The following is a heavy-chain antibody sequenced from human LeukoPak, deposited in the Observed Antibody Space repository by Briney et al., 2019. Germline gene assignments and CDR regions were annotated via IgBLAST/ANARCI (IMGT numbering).Heavy chain of an antibody. CDR1: GFTFSSYG. D-gene: IGHD2-15*01. CDR2: ISTTGDTI. CDR3: ARDGDCSGGSCSLGDFDY. Sequence: GGSLRLSCAASGFTFSSYGMSWVRQAPGKGLEWVAYISTTGDTIYYADSVRGRVTISRDNTKNSLYLQMNSLRAEDTAVYYCARDGDCSGGSCSLGDFDYWGQGTLVTVSS. V-gene: IGHV3-48*04. J-gene: IGHJ4*02.